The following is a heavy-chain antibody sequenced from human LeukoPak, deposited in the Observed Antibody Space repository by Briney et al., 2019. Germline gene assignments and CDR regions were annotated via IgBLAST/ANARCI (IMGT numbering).Heavy chain of an antibody. J-gene: IGHJ4*02. CDR1: GDSISSSSYY. V-gene: IGHV4-39*07. D-gene: IGHD5-18*01. CDR2: INHSGST. Sequence: PSETLSLTCTVSGDSISSSSYYWGWIRQPPGKGLEWIGEINHSGSTNYNPSLKSRVTISVDTSKNQFSLKLSSVTAADTAVYYCARVIMSGGYSYGHGRHFDYWGQGTLVTVSS. CDR3: ARVIMSGGYSYGHGRHFDY.